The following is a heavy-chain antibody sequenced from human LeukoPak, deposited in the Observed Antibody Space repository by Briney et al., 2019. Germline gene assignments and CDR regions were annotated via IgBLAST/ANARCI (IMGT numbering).Heavy chain of an antibody. CDR3: ARSFTMVRGVNYYYYYMDV. CDR1: GGTFSSYA. V-gene: IGHV1-69*06. J-gene: IGHJ6*03. Sequence: SVKVSCKASGGTFSSYAISWVRQAPGQGLEWMGGIIPIFGTANYAQKFQGRVTITADKSTSTAYMELSSLRSEDTAVYYCARSFTMVRGVNYYYYYMDVWGKGTTVTVSS. CDR2: IIPIFGTA. D-gene: IGHD3-10*01.